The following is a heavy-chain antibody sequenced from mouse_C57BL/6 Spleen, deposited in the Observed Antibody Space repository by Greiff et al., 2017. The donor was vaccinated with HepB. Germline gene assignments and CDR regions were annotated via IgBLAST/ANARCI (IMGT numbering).Heavy chain of an antibody. D-gene: IGHD3-3*01. Sequence: VQLQHSGAELVRPGASVTLSCKASGYTFTDYEMHWVKQTPVHGLEWIGAIDPETGGTAYNQKFKGKAILTADKSSSTAYMELRSLTSEDSAVYYCTREGGFAYWGQGTLVTVSA. J-gene: IGHJ3*01. CDR1: GYTFTDYE. CDR2: IDPETGGT. V-gene: IGHV1-15*01. CDR3: TREGGFAY.